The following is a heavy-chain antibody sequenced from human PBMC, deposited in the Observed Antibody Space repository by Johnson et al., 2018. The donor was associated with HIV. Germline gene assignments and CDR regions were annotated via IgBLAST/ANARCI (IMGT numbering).Heavy chain of an antibody. Sequence: QLVESGGGLVQPGRSLRLSCAASGFTFDDYAMHWVRQAPGKGLEWVSGISWNSGSIGYADSLKGRFTISRDNSKNTLYLQMNSLRAEDTAVYYCARGGARPYDAFDIWGQGTMVTVSS. CDR3: ARGGARPYDAFDI. V-gene: IGHV3-9*01. J-gene: IGHJ3*02. CDR1: GFTFDDYA. CDR2: ISWNSGSI. D-gene: IGHD4/OR15-4a*01.